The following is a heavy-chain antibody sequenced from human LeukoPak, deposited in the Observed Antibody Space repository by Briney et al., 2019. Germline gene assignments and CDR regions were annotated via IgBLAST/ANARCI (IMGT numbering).Heavy chain of an antibody. CDR3: ARDPAGARWWFDP. Sequence: ASVKVSCKASGYTFTSYGTSWVRQAPGQGLEWMGWISAYNDNTNYAQKLQGRVTMTTDTSTSTAYMELRSLRSDDTAVYYCARDPAGARWWFDPWGQGTLVTVSS. J-gene: IGHJ5*02. CDR1: GYTFTSYG. V-gene: IGHV1-18*01. CDR2: ISAYNDNT. D-gene: IGHD4-23*01.